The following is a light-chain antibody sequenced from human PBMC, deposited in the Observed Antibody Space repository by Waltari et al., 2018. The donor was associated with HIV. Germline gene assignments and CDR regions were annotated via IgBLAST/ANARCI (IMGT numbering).Light chain of an antibody. CDR3: QVWDSSANGV. CDR2: DDR. Sequence: SYVLTQPPSVSVAPGQTARITCGGNNIGSKTVHWYQQRPGQAPLLVVFDDRDRPSGIPERFSGSSSGNTATLTISRVEAGHEADYYCQVWDSSANGVFGGGTKLTVL. V-gene: IGLV3-21*02. CDR1: NIGSKT. J-gene: IGLJ2*01.